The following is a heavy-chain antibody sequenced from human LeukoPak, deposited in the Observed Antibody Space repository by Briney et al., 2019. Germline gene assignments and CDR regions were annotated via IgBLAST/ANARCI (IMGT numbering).Heavy chain of an antibody. Sequence: QPGRSLRLSCAASGFTFSSYGMHWVRQAPGKGLEWVAVISYDGSNKYYADSVKGRFTISRDNSKNTLYLQINSLRAEDTAVYYCAKFWSGQATTQNDYWGQGTLVTVSS. D-gene: IGHD3-3*01. CDR2: ISYDGSNK. CDR1: GFTFSSYG. CDR3: AKFWSGQATTQNDY. V-gene: IGHV3-30*18. J-gene: IGHJ4*02.